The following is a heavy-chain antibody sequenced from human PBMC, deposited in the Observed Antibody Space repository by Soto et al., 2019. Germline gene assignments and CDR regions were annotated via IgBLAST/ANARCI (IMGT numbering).Heavy chain of an antibody. Sequence: GGSLRLSCAASGFTFSSYSMNWVRQAPGKGLEWVSYISSNSSTIYYADSVKGRFTISRDNAKNSLYLQMNSLRDEDTAVYYCATPGRVYYYYYGMDVWGQGTTVTVSS. V-gene: IGHV3-48*02. CDR3: ATPGRVYYYYYGMDV. D-gene: IGHD1-26*01. J-gene: IGHJ6*02. CDR2: ISSNSSTI. CDR1: GFTFSSYS.